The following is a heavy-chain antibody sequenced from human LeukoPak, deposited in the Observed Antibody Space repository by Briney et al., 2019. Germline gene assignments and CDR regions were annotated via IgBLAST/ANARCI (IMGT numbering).Heavy chain of an antibody. J-gene: IGHJ4*02. V-gene: IGHV3-30*14. CDR1: GFTFSNSA. CDR2: ISFDGTNK. Sequence: GGSLRLSCAASGFTFSNSAMHRVRQAPGKGLEWVAIISFDGTNKYYADSVKGRFTISRDNSKNSLYLQMNSLRSDDTALYYCARESESSGWYDYWGQGTLVTVSS. D-gene: IGHD6-19*01. CDR3: ARESESSGWYDY.